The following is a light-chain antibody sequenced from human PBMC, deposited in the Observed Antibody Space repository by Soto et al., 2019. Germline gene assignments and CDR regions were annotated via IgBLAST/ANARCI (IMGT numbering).Light chain of an antibody. CDR3: CSYAGSYTWV. Sequence: QSVLTQPRSVSGSPGQSGTIACTGTSSDVGGYNYVSWYLQHPGKAPTLMIYDVSKRPSGVPDRFSGSKSGNTSSLTISGLQAEDEADYYCCSYAGSYTWVFGGGTKLTVL. J-gene: IGLJ3*02. CDR2: DVS. V-gene: IGLV2-11*01. CDR1: SSDVGGYNY.